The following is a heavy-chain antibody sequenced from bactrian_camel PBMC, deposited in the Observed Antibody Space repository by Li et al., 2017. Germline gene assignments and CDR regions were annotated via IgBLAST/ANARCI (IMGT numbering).Heavy chain of an antibody. CDR1: GRRYNSKC. CDR2: ISRGGST. D-gene: IGHD2*01. V-gene: IGHV3S53*01. CDR3: AEASMSGGISCCLEGDQQRFRY. Sequence: HVQLVESGGGSVQAGGSLRLTCTVSGRRYNSKCMGWFRQAPGKERERVATISRGGSTYHADSVKGRFAISREIPKNILYLQMNSLKPEDTAMYYCAEASMSGGISCCLEGDQQRFRYWGQGTQVTVS. J-gene: IGHJ4*01.